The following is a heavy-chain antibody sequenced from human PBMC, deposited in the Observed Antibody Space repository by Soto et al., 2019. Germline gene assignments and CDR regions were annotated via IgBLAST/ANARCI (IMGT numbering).Heavy chain of an antibody. J-gene: IGHJ4*01. CDR1: GGSISHYS. V-gene: IGHV4-4*07. CDR3: VTETGDNCTYEVN. D-gene: IGHD7-27*01. Sequence: QVQLKESGPGLVKRSETLSLTCTVSGGSISHYSCSWIRQSAGKGLEWIGRVYTSGNSHYNPSLWSRVPNSVDQARNPFYLWVSSVTAAVPYLYYFVTETGDNCTYEVNWGHGPQVTVSS. CDR2: VYTSGNS.